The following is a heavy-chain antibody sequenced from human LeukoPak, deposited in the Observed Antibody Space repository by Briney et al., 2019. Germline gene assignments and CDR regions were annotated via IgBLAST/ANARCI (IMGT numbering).Heavy chain of an antibody. CDR2: INTDGSST. CDR3: ARALPLYDFWSGYHGSSLGY. V-gene: IGHV3-74*01. D-gene: IGHD3-3*01. J-gene: IGHJ4*02. Sequence: GGSLRPSCAASGFTFSSYWMHWVRQAPGKGLVWVSRINTDGSSTSYADSVKGRFTISRDNAKNTLYLQMNSLRAEDTAVYYCARALPLYDFWSGYHGSSLGYWGQGTLVTVSS. CDR1: GFTFSSYW.